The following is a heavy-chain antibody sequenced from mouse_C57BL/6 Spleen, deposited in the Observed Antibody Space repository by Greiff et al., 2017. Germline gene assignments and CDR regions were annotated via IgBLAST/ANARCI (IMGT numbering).Heavy chain of an antibody. J-gene: IGHJ2*01. CDR2: ISSGGSYT. Sequence: EVNVVESGGDLVKPGGSLKLSCAASGFTFSSYGMSWVRQTPDKRLEWVATISSGGSYTYYPDSVKGRFTISRDNAKNTLYLQMSSLKSEDTAMYYCARQETGLFDYWGQGTTLTVSS. V-gene: IGHV5-6*01. CDR3: ARQETGLFDY. CDR1: GFTFSSYG. D-gene: IGHD4-1*01.